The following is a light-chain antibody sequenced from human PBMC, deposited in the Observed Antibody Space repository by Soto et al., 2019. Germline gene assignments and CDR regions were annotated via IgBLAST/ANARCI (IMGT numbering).Light chain of an antibody. CDR2: DTS. J-gene: IGKJ5*01. CDR3: QQRSDWRIT. V-gene: IGKV3-11*01. CDR1: QTVSSS. Sequence: EFVLTQSPGTLSLSPGERATLSCRASQTVSSSLAWYQQKHGQAPRLLISDTSNRATGIPARVSGSGSGTDFTLTISSLEPEDFAVYYCQQRSDWRITFGQGTRLEIK.